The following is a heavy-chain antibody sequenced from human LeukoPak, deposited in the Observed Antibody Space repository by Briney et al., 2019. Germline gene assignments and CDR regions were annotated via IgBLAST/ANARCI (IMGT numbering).Heavy chain of an antibody. CDR3: ARITYYDFWSGYESYYMDV. Sequence: ASVKVSCKASGYTFTGYYMHWVRQAPGQGLEWMGWINPNSGGTNYAQKFQGRVTMTRDTSISTAYMELSRLRSDDTAVYYCARITYYDFWSGYESYYMDVWGKGTTATVSS. CDR1: GYTFTGYY. J-gene: IGHJ6*03. D-gene: IGHD3-3*01. CDR2: INPNSGGT. V-gene: IGHV1-2*02.